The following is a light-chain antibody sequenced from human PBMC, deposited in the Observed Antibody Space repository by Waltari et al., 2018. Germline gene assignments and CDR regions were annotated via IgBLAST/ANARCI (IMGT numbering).Light chain of an antibody. CDR2: DVS. V-gene: IGLV2-14*03. J-gene: IGLJ2*01. CDR3: SSYTTGVI. Sequence: QSALTQPASVSGSPGQSIIISCTGISSDIGGYVYVSWYQQHPGKAPKVIMFDVSNLPSGVSNRFSGSKSGNTASLTISGLQAEDEADYYCSSYTTGVIFGGGTRLTVL. CDR1: SSDIGGYVY.